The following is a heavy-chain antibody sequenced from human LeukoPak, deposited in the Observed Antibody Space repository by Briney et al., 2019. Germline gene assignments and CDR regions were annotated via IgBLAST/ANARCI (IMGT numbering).Heavy chain of an antibody. CDR3: ARASSGGAFDI. D-gene: IGHD4-23*01. CDR2: ISSSSSYI. J-gene: IGHJ3*02. Sequence: PGGSLRLSCAASGFTFSSYSMNWVRQAPGKGLEWVSSISSSSSYIYYADSVKGRFTISRDNAKNSLYLQMNSLRAEDTAVYYCARASSGGAFDIWGQGTMVAVSS. CDR1: GFTFSSYS. V-gene: IGHV3-21*01.